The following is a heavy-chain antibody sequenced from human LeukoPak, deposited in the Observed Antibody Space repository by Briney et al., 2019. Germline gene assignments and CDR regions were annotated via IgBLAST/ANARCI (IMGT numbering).Heavy chain of an antibody. D-gene: IGHD6-19*01. V-gene: IGHV3-21*01. J-gene: IGHJ3*02. CDR1: GFTFSSYS. Sequence: KPGGSLRLSCAASGFTFSSYSMNWVRQAPGKGLEWVSSISRSRTYIHHVDSVKGRFTISRDNAKNSLYLQMNSLRAEDTAVYYCARIKSGWSYDAFDIWGQGTMVTVSS. CDR3: ARIKSGWSYDAFDI. CDR2: ISRSRTYI.